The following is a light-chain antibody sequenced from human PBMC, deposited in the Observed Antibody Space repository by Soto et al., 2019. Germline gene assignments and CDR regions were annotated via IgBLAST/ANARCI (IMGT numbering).Light chain of an antibody. CDR1: QDISHY. J-gene: IGKJ1*01. CDR3: QQSDTLPRT. CDR2: DAS. Sequence: DIQMTQSPSSLSASVGDRVTITCQASQDISHYLNWFQQKPGKAPKLLIYDASNLETGVPSRFSGSGSGTDFTFTISSLQPEDIATYYCQQSDTLPRTFGQGTKVDIK. V-gene: IGKV1-33*01.